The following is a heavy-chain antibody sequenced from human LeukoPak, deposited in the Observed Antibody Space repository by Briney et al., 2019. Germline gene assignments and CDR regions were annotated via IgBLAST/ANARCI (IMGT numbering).Heavy chain of an antibody. CDR1: GFTFSSYG. D-gene: IGHD1-1*01. Sequence: GGSLRLSCAASGFTFSSYGMHWVRQAPGKGLEWVAVISYDGSNKYYADSVKGRFTISGDNSKNTLYLQMNSLRAEDTAVYYCAKDSVEPTRGAFDIWGQGTMVTVSS. CDR2: ISYDGSNK. CDR3: AKDSVEPTRGAFDI. J-gene: IGHJ3*02. V-gene: IGHV3-30*18.